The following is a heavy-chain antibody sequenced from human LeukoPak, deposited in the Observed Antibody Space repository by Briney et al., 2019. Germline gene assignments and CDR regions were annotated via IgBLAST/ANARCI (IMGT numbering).Heavy chain of an antibody. V-gene: IGHV5-51*01. CDR2: VYPGDSDT. CDR1: GYNFTSYW. Sequence: GESLKISCQGSGYNFTSYWIAWVRQMPGKGLEWMGVVYPGDSDTRYSPSFQGQVIISADKSINTAYLQWSSLKASDTAMYYCAKGPSLFDSWGQGTLVTVYS. CDR3: AKGPSLFDS. D-gene: IGHD6-6*01. J-gene: IGHJ4*02.